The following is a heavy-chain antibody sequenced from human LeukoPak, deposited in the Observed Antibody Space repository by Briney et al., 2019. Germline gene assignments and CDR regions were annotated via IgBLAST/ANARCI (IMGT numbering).Heavy chain of an antibody. CDR3: AKDEEYDSSGYPDY. J-gene: IGHJ4*02. V-gene: IGHV3-30*02. CDR2: IRYDGSNK. Sequence: GGSLRLSCAASGFTFSSYGMHWVRQAPGKGLEWVAFIRYDGSNKYYADSVKGRFTISRDNSKNTLYLQMNSLRAEDTAVYYCAKDEEYDSSGYPDYWGQGTLVTVSS. CDR1: GFTFSSYG. D-gene: IGHD3-22*01.